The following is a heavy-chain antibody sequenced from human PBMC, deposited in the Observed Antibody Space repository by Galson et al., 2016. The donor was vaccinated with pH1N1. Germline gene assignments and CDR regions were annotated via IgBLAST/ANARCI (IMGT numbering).Heavy chain of an antibody. CDR2: IYSGGRT. J-gene: IGHJ6*02. CDR1: GFTFNKYA. D-gene: IGHD3-3*01. Sequence: SLRLSCAASGFTFNKYAMTWVRQAPGKGLEWVSLIYSGGRTYYADSVKGRFTISRDNSKNKLYLQMNSLRVEDTAVYHCASVGDFWSYYYYNMDVWGQGTTVTASS. V-gene: IGHV3-23*01. CDR3: ASVGDFWSYYYYNMDV.